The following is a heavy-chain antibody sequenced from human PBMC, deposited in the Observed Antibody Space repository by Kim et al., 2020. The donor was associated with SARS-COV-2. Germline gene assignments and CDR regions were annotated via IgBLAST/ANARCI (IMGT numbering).Heavy chain of an antibody. CDR3: AKASSRGAYLTYFDS. CDR2: ISGSGAPT. J-gene: IGHJ4*01. V-gene: IGHV3-23*01. Sequence: GGSLRLSCAASGFTFNNYAMSWVRQAPGKGLEWVSTISGSGAPTYYADSVKARFTISRDDSKNTLHLQMNSLRAEDTAVYYCAKASSRGAYLTYFDSWG. CDR1: GFTFNNYA. D-gene: IGHD1-26*01.